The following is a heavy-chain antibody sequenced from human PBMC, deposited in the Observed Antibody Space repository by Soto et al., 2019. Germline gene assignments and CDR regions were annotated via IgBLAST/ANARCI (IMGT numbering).Heavy chain of an antibody. J-gene: IGHJ4*02. V-gene: IGHV1-69*12. CDR3: ARGGRDGYDTGNGYYFDY. CDR2: IIPIFGTA. Sequence: QVQLVQSGAEVKKPGSSVKVSCKASGGTFNSYAINWVRQAPGQGLEWMGGIIPIFGTANYAQKFQGRVTITADETTSKAYMELSSMRSEDTAVYYCARGGRDGYDTGNGYYFDYWGQGTLVTVSS. D-gene: IGHD5-12*01. CDR1: GGTFNSYA.